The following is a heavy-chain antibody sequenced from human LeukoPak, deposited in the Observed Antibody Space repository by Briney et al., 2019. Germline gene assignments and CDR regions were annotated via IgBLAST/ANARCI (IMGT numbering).Heavy chain of an antibody. D-gene: IGHD6-19*01. CDR3: AGGSSRGWLQNYYYGMDV. CDR1: GGSISSYY. Sequence: SETLSLTCTVSGGSISSYYWSWIRQPPGKGLEWIGYIYYSGSTNYNPSLKSRVTISVDTSKNQFSLKLSSVTAADPAVYYFAGGSSRGWLQNYYYGMDVWGQGTTVTVSS. J-gene: IGHJ6*02. CDR2: IYYSGST. V-gene: IGHV4-59*01.